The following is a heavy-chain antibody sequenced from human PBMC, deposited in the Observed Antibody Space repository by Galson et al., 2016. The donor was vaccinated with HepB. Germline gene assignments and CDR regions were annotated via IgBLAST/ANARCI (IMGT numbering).Heavy chain of an antibody. J-gene: IGHJ3*02. CDR3: ARWGTYSEKHAFDI. CDR2: IHYSGSS. CDR1: DDSISNYY. Sequence: SETLSLTCTVSDDSISNYYWNWIRQPPGKGLEWIGYIHYSGSSKCNPPLKSRVTMSVDTSKNQFSLRLSSVTAADTAVYYCARWGTYSEKHAFDIWGQRTMVTVSS. D-gene: IGHD3-16*01. V-gene: IGHV4-59*01.